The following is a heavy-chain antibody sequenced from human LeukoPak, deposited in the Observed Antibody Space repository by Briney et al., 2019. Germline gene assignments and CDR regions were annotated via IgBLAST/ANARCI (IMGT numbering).Heavy chain of an antibody. CDR3: ARVPYGSGSYYFDY. Sequence: ASVKVSCKASGYTFTSYDINWVRQATGQGLEWMGWMNPNSGNTGYAQKLQGRVTMTRNTSISTAYMELSSLRSEDTAVYYCARVPYGSGSYYFDYWGQGTLVTVSS. V-gene: IGHV1-8*01. J-gene: IGHJ4*02. CDR2: MNPNSGNT. CDR1: GYTFTSYD. D-gene: IGHD3-10*01.